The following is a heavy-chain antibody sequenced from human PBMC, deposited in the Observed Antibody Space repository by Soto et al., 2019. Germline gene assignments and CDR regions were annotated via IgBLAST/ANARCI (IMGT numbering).Heavy chain of an antibody. CDR1: GFTFSIYG. D-gene: IGHD6-19*01. J-gene: IGHJ5*02. CDR3: ARAAYSSGWDVSNCFDP. Sequence: QVQLVESGGGVVQPGRSLRLSCAASGFTFSIYGMHWVRQAPGKGLEWVAVIWYDGSNKYYSDPVKGRFTISRDNSKNTLFLQRYSLRAEDTAVYYCARAAYSSGWDVSNCFDPWGQGNLVTVSS. V-gene: IGHV3-33*01. CDR2: IWYDGSNK.